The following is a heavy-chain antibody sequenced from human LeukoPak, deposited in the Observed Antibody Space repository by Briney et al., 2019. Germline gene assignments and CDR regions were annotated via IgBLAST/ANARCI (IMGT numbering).Heavy chain of an antibody. V-gene: IGHV4-59*07. CDR1: GGSISPYY. CDR3: ARLHDSQMRYIDF. J-gene: IGHJ4*02. CDR2: ISYSRST. D-gene: IGHD3-22*01. Sequence: SDTLSLTCNVSGGSISPYYWTWIRQPPGKGLEWIAYISYSRSTNYNPSLMSRVTVFVDTSNNQFSLKLSSVTDADTALYYCARLHDSQMRYIDFWGQGTLVTVSS.